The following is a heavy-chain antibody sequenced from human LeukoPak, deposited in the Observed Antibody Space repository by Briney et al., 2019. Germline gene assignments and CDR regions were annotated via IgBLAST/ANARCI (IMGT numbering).Heavy chain of an antibody. CDR2: ISGSGGRT. CDR3: ARDSAPYSSSSGY. D-gene: IGHD6-6*01. V-gene: IGHV3-23*01. J-gene: IGHJ4*02. Sequence: GGSLRLSCAASGFTFSSYAMSWVRQAPGKGLEWVSAISGSGGRTYYADSVKGRFTISRDNAKNSLYLQMNSLRAEDTAVYYCARDSAPYSSSSGYWGQGTLVTVSS. CDR1: GFTFSSYA.